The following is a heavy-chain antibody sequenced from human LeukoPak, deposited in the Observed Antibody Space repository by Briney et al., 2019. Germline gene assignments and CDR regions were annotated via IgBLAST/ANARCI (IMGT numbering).Heavy chain of an antibody. D-gene: IGHD2-15*01. Sequence: GGSLRLSCAASGFTFGSYGMHWVRQAPGKGLEWVAVISYDGSNKYYADSVKGRFTISRDNAKNSLYLQMDSLRAEDTAVYYCAKFSRAADSYWGQGTLVTVSS. V-gene: IGHV3-30*18. J-gene: IGHJ4*02. CDR2: ISYDGSNK. CDR3: AKFSRAADSY. CDR1: GFTFGSYG.